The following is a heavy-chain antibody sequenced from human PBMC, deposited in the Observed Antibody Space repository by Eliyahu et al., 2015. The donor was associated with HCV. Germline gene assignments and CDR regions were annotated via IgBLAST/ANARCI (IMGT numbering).Heavy chain of an antibody. J-gene: IGHJ6*03. CDR1: GFTFSKAW. D-gene: IGHD3-10*01. CDR2: INSKTDGGTT. Sequence: GESGGGLVKPGGSLRLSCAASGFTFSKAWMSWVRQAXGKGLEWIGRINSKTDGGTTDXAAPVKGRFTISRDDSKSTLYLQMNSLKTEDTAVYYCTTGAPGGFDYYLDVWGQGTTVTVSS. V-gene: IGHV3-15*01. CDR3: TTGAPGGFDYYLDV.